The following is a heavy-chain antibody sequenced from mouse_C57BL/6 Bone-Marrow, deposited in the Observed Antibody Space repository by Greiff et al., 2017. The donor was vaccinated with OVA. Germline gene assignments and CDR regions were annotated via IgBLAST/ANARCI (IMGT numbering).Heavy chain of an antibody. J-gene: IGHJ3*01. Sequence: EVKLMESGGGLVQPGGSLKLSCAASGFTFSDYYMYWVRQTPEKRLELVAYISNGGGSTYYPDTVKGRFTISRDNAKNTLYLQMSRLKSEDTAMYYCASGSSYAWFAYWGQGTLVTVSA. CDR3: ASGSSYAWFAY. D-gene: IGHD1-1*01. CDR1: GFTFSDYY. V-gene: IGHV5-12*01. CDR2: ISNGGGST.